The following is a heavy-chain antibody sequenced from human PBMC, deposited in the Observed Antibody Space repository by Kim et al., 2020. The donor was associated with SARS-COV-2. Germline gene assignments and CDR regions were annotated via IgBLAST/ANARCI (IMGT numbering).Heavy chain of an antibody. Sequence: GGSLRLSCAASGFTFSSYAMHWVRQAPGKGLEWVAVISYDGSNKYYADSVKGRFTISRDNSKNTLYLQMNSLRAEDTAVYYCARDLNYYGSGSYYRYYYYGMDVWGQGTTVTVSS. CDR3: ARDLNYYGSGSYYRYYYYGMDV. J-gene: IGHJ6*02. V-gene: IGHV3-30-3*01. D-gene: IGHD3-10*01. CDR1: GFTFSSYA. CDR2: ISYDGSNK.